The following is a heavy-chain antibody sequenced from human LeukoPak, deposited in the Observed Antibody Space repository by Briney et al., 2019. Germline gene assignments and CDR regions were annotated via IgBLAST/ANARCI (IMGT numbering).Heavy chain of an antibody. CDR2: IHYSGVT. Sequence: SETLSLTCTVSGGSISSSGYYWGWIRQPPGRGLEWIGSIHYSGVTYYNPSLKSRVTISVDTSKNQFSLKLSSVTAADTAVYYCARLGYGGIDYWGQGTLVTVSS. J-gene: IGHJ4*02. D-gene: IGHD5-12*01. CDR1: GGSISSSGYY. V-gene: IGHV4-39*07. CDR3: ARLGYGGIDY.